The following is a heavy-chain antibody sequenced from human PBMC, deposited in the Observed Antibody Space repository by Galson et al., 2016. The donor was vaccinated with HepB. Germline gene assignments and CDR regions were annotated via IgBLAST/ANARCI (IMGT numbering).Heavy chain of an antibody. Sequence: SVKVSCKASGGTFNTYGVSWVRQAPGQGLEWMGGIIPIFGTANYTQTFQGRLTITADESTSTAYMELSSLRSEDTAVYYCARVRIVVAGATYFYYFMDVWGKGTTVTVSS. V-gene: IGHV1-69*13. D-gene: IGHD6-19*01. CDR2: IIPIFGTA. J-gene: IGHJ6*03. CDR3: ARVRIVVAGATYFYYFMDV. CDR1: GGTFNTYG.